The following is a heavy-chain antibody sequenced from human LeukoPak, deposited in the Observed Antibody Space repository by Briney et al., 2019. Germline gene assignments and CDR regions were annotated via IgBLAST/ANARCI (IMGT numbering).Heavy chain of an antibody. CDR3: AKGGRTIAVAGMTDF. Sequence: GGSLRLSCEASGFTFSNYAMSWVRQTPGKEPEWLAGISGSGGLKYYADSVKGRLSISRDNSKNTLVVELNSLRVEDTAVYYCAKGGRTIAVAGMTDFWGQGTLVSVSS. CDR2: ISGSGGLK. D-gene: IGHD6-19*01. CDR1: GFTFSNYA. V-gene: IGHV3-23*01. J-gene: IGHJ4*02.